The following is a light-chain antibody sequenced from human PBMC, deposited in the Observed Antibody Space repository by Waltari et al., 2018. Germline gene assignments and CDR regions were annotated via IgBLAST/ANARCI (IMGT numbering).Light chain of an antibody. V-gene: IGLV3-19*01. J-gene: IGLJ2*01. Sequence: SSELTQDPAVSVALGQTVRIPCQGDRLRSYYASWYQQKPGQAPLLVIYDKDKRPSGVQDRFSGSKSVNTVYLTSIGVQAEEEGDYFCNSRDSRGDAGGFGGGTKLSVL. CDR2: DKD. CDR1: RLRSYY. CDR3: NSRDSRGDAGG.